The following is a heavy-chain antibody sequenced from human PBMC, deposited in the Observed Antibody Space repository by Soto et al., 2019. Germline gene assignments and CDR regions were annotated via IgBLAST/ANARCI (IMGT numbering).Heavy chain of an antibody. D-gene: IGHD3-10*01. CDR2: IYYSGST. V-gene: IGHV4-30-4*01. CDR3: ARADGVYGSGSFRY. Sequence: QVQLQESGPGLVKPSQTLSLTCTVSGGSISSGDYYWSWIRQPPGKGLEWIGYIYYSGSTYYNQSLKSRVTISVDTSKNQFSLKLSSVTAADTAVYYYARADGVYGSGSFRYWGQGTLVTVSS. J-gene: IGHJ4*02. CDR1: GGSISSGDYY.